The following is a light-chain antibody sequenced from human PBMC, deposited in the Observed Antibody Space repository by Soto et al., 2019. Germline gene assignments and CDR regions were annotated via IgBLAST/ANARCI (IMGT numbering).Light chain of an antibody. CDR1: QSVSSF. J-gene: IGKJ5*01. V-gene: IGKV3-11*01. CDR2: DAS. CDR3: HQRTNWPPPIT. Sequence: EIVLTQSPATLSLSPGERATLSCRASQSVSSFLAWYQQKPGQAPRLLIYDASNRASGIPTRFSGSGSGTGFTLTISSLEHEDFAVYYCHQRTNWPPPITFGQGTRLEIK.